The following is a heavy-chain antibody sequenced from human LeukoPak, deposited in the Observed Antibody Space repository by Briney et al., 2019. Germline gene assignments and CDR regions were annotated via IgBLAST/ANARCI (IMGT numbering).Heavy chain of an antibody. CDR1: GGSINIYY. CDR2: ISHSGST. CDR3: ARVGYCSGGSCRFDP. D-gene: IGHD2-15*01. J-gene: IGHJ5*02. V-gene: IGHV4-59*01. Sequence: SETLSLTCTVSGGSINIYYWGWIRQPPGKGLEGIGYISHSGSTNYNPSLKSRVTISVDTSKNQFSLVLSSVTAADTAVYYCARVGYCSGGSCRFDPWGQGTLVTVSS.